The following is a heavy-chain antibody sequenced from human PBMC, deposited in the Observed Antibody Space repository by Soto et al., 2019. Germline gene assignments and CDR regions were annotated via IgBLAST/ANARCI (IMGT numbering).Heavy chain of an antibody. CDR3: TRNGGGLGV. D-gene: IGHD3-16*01. V-gene: IGHV1-8*01. CDR2: MNPNNGNT. J-gene: IGHJ4*02. CDR1: GYTFSNYE. Sequence: QMQLVQSGAEVKEPGASVKVSCKASGYTFSNYEIHWVRQATGQGLEWMGWMNPNNGNTGYAQKFQDRLSXPRTTSITTAYMELSSLRSEDTAVYYCTRNGGGLGVWGQGTLVTVSS.